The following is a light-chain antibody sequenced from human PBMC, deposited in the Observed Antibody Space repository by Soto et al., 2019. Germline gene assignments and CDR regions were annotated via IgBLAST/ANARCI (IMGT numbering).Light chain of an antibody. V-gene: IGLV2-14*01. J-gene: IGLJ3*02. CDR2: DVS. Sequence: QSVLTQSASVSGSPGQSITISCTGTSSDVGGYSYVSWYQQHPGKAPKLMIYDVSSRPSGVSNRFSGSKSGNTASLTISGLQAEDEADYYCSSYTSSSTLVFGGGTKVTVL. CDR3: SSYTSSSTLV. CDR1: SSDVGGYSY.